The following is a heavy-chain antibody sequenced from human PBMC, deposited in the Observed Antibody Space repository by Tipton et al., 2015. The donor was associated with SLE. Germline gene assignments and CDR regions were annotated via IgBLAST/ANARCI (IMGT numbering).Heavy chain of an antibody. CDR1: GYTFTSYG. CDR3: ARDDLPDVYYYSGMDV. D-gene: IGHD3/OR15-3a*01. CDR2: ISAYNGNT. Sequence: QVQLVQSGAEVKKPGASVKVSCKASGYTFTSYGISWVRQAPGQGLEWMGWISAYNGNTNYAQKLHGRVTMTTDTSTSTAYMELRSLRANDTAVYYCARDDLPDVYYYSGMDVWGQGTTVTVSS. V-gene: IGHV1-18*01. J-gene: IGHJ6*02.